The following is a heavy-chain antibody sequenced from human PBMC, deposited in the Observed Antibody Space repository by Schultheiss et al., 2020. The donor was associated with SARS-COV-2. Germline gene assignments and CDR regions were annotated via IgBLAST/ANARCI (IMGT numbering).Heavy chain of an antibody. CDR2: IDKGGGTT. CDR3: ARDPDTYGPIDQ. J-gene: IGHJ4*02. CDR1: GFTLSSSA. D-gene: IGHD5-18*01. V-gene: IGHV3-74*01. Sequence: GGSLRLSCAASGFTLSSSAMQWVRQAPGKGLMWVSSIDKGGGTTRYADSMKGRFTISRDDAKSTLYLQMNSLRGEDTAVYYCARDPDTYGPIDQWGQGTLVTVSS.